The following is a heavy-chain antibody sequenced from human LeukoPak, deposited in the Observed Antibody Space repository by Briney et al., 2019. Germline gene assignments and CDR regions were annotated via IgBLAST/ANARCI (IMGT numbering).Heavy chain of an antibody. CDR2: IIPIFGTA. J-gene: IGHJ4*02. Sequence: SVTVSCKASGGTFSSYAISWVRQAPGQGLEWMGGIIPIFGTANYAQKFQGRVTITADESTSTAYMELSSLRSEDRAVYYCAREGVAGTGLDYWGQGTLVTVSS. CDR3: AREGVAGTGLDY. V-gene: IGHV1-69*13. D-gene: IGHD6-13*01. CDR1: GGTFSSYA.